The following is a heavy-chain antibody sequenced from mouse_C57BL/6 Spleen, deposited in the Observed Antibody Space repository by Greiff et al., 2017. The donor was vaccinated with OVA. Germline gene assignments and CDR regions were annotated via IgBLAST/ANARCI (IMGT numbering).Heavy chain of an antibody. D-gene: IGHD1-1*01. CDR2: INPGSGGT. Sequence: QVQLQQSGAELVRPGTSVKVSCKASGYAFTNYLIEWVKQRPGQGLEWIGVINPGSGGTNYNVKFKGKATLTADKSSSTAYMQLSSLTSEDSAVYFCAREGYYGSSGDYFDYWGQGTTLTVSS. J-gene: IGHJ2*01. CDR3: AREGYYGSSGDYFDY. V-gene: IGHV1-54*01. CDR1: GYAFTNYL.